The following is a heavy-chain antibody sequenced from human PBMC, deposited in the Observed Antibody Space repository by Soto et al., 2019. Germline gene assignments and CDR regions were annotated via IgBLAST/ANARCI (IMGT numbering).Heavy chain of an antibody. Sequence: QVQVVQSEVEVKRPGASVRISCKASGYTLDTHAMTWVRQAPGQGLVWMGWIGAIVYGDGTNYARKFQGRLTMARDTSPNKVYLDLRSLRSDDTAVYYWARGTKVAGGWNFDLWGRGTLVVVSS. V-gene: IGHV1-18*01. CDR3: ARGTKVAGGWNFDL. CDR1: GYTLDTHA. J-gene: IGHJ2*01. D-gene: IGHD4-17*01. CDR2: IGAIVYGDGT.